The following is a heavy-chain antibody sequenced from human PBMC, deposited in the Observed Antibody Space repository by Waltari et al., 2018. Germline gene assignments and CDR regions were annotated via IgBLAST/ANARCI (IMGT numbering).Heavy chain of an antibody. CDR3: ARGPKSYGSGSHRYFDL. CDR2: INHSGST. CDR1: GGSFSGYY. V-gene: IGHV4-34*01. Sequence: QVQLQQWGAGLLKPSETLSLTCAVYGGSFSGYYWSWIRQPPGKGLEWIGEINHSGSTNYTPSLKSRVTISVDTSKNQFSLKLSSVTAADTAVYYCARGPKSYGSGSHRYFDLWGRGTLVTVSS. D-gene: IGHD3-10*01. J-gene: IGHJ2*01.